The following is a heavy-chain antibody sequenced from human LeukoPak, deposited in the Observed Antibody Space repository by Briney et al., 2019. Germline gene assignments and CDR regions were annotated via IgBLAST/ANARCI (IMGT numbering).Heavy chain of an antibody. CDR2: IYTSGST. CDR1: GGSISSGSYY. CDR3: AREEFRGTYNR. D-gene: IGHD1-14*01. J-gene: IGHJ4*02. Sequence: SETLSLTCTVSGGSISSGSYYWSWIRQPAGKGLEWIGRIYTSGSTNYNPSLKSRVTISVDTSKNQFSLKLSSVTAADTAVYYCAREEFRGTYNRWGQGTLVTVSS. V-gene: IGHV4-61*02.